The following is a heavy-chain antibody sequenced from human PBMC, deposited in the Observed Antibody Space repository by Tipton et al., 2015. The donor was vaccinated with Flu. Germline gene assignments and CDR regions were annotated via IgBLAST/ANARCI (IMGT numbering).Heavy chain of an antibody. Sequence: VQLVQSGGGLIQPGGSLRLSCAASGFTVSSNYMSWVRQAPGKGRVWVSVIYSDGSTYYADSVKGRFTISRDNSKNTLYLQINSLRAEDTAVYYCARAPPGSYLGAFDIWGQGTMVTVSS. D-gene: IGHD1-26*01. CDR1: GFTVSSNY. CDR3: ARAPPGSYLGAFDI. CDR2: IYSDGST. J-gene: IGHJ3*02. V-gene: IGHV3-53*01.